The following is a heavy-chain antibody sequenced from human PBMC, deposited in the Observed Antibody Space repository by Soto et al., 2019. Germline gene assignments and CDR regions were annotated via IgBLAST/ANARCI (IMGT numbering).Heavy chain of an antibody. Sequence: ASVKVSCKASGYSFTNYPIAWVRRAPGQGLEWMGWISAYSGDTNYAQKFQGRVTMTRDTSTTTAYLELRSLRSDDTAVYYCANLPWKGAYYGMDVWGQGTTVTSP. V-gene: IGHV1-18*01. D-gene: IGHD1-1*01. CDR1: GYSFTNYP. CDR2: ISAYSGDT. J-gene: IGHJ6*02. CDR3: ANLPWKGAYYGMDV.